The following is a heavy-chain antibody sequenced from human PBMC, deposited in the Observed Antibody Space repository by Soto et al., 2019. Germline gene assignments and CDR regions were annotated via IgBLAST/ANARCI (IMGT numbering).Heavy chain of an antibody. V-gene: IGHV4-59*01. CDR1: GSSLSPYY. CDR2: IFYSGST. CDR3: ATYANYNHY. D-gene: IGHD4-4*01. Sequence: PSETLSLTCTVSGSSLSPYYWSWIRQSPGKGLEWIGFIFYSGSTYYNPSLKSRVTISIDTSKNQFSLKLSSVTAADTAVYYCATYANYNHYWGQGTLVTVSS. J-gene: IGHJ4*02.